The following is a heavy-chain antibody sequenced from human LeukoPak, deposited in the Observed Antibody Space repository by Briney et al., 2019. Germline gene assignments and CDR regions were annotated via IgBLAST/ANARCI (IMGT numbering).Heavy chain of an antibody. V-gene: IGHV5-51*01. D-gene: IGHD2-2*01. CDR1: GYSFTSYW. CDR2: IYPGDTDT. J-gene: IGHJ6*03. CDR3: ASRSVYCSRTSCPEKYYYYYMDV. Sequence: AGESLKISCKGSGYSFTSYWIGRVRQMPGKGLEWMGIIYPGDTDTSYSPSFQGQVTISADKSISTAYLQWSSLKASDTAMYCCASRSVYCSRTSCPEKYYYYYMDVWGKAITVTVSS.